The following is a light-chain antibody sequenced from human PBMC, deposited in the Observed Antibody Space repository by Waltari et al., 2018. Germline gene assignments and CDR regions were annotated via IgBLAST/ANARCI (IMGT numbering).Light chain of an antibody. V-gene: IGKV4-1*01. J-gene: IGKJ4*01. Sequence: DIVMTQSPDPLAVSLGERPTINCKSSQSVLFSSNNKNYLAWYQAKPGQPPKLLLSWASTREYGVPDRFSGSGSGTDFTLTISSLQAEDVAVYYCQQHYSTPLTFGGGTKVEIK. CDR3: QQHYSTPLT. CDR1: QSVLFSSNNKNY. CDR2: WAS.